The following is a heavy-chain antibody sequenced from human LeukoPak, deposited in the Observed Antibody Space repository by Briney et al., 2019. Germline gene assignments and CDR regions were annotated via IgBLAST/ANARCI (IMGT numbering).Heavy chain of an antibody. CDR1: GFHFQYAR. Sequence: PGGSLRLSCAGSGFHFQYARMTWVRQAPGKGLEWVGRIKSKRDGETRDYAALVKSRFSISRDDSKNTVYLQMNSLRTDDTAVYYCTSLVGSPTYWGQGTLVAVSS. V-gene: IGHV3-15*01. CDR3: TSLVGSPTY. J-gene: IGHJ4*02. D-gene: IGHD4-23*01. CDR2: IKSKRDGETR.